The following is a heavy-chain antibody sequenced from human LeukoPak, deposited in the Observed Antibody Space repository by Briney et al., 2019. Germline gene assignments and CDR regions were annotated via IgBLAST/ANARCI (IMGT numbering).Heavy chain of an antibody. CDR3: ARGHGYGGNSQAFDI. V-gene: IGHV4-34*01. CDR1: GGSFSGYY. Sequence: SETLSLTCAVYGGSFSGYYWSWIRQPPGKGLEWIGEINHSGSTNYDPSLKSRVTISVGTSKNQFSLKLSSVTAADTAVYYCARGHGYGGNSQAFDIWGQGTMVTVSS. J-gene: IGHJ3*02. D-gene: IGHD4-23*01. CDR2: INHSGST.